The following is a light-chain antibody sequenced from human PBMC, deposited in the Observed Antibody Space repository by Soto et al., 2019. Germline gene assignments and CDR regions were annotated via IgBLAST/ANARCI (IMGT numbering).Light chain of an antibody. Sequence: QSALTQPPSASGSPGQSVTLSCTGTSSDVGGYNYVSWYQQHPGKAPKLMIYEVSKRPSGVPDRFSGSKSGNTASLTVSGLQAEDEADYYCSSYTGSNNPPWVFGGGTKVTVL. CDR3: SSYTGSNNPPWV. CDR2: EVS. V-gene: IGLV2-8*01. CDR1: SSDVGGYNY. J-gene: IGLJ3*02.